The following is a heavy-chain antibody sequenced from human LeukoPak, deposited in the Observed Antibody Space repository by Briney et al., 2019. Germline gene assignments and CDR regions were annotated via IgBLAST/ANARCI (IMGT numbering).Heavy chain of an antibody. CDR3: ARVEGQIFGVVIGPNWFDP. CDR1: GYTFTSYD. D-gene: IGHD3-3*01. Sequence: ASVKVSCRASGYTFTSYDINWVRQATGQGLEWMGWMNPNSGNTGDAQKFQGRVTMTRNTSISTAYMELSSLRSEDTAVYYCARVEGQIFGVVIGPNWFDPWGQGTLVTVSS. CDR2: MNPNSGNT. J-gene: IGHJ5*02. V-gene: IGHV1-8*01.